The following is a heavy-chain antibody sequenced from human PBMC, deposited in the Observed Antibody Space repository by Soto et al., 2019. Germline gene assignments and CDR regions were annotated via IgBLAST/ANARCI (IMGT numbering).Heavy chain of an antibody. CDR1: GGTFSSYA. D-gene: IGHD3-16*01. CDR3: ARGEGGVPPFRLGGHTPKEDQRYYYGMDV. Sequence: SVKVSCKASGGTFSSYAISWVRQAPGQGLEWMGGIIPIFGTANYAQKFQGRVTITADESTSAAYMELSSLRSEDTAVYYCARGEGGVPPFRLGGHTPKEDQRYYYGMDVWGQGTTVTVSS. CDR2: IIPIFGTA. V-gene: IGHV1-69*13. J-gene: IGHJ6*02.